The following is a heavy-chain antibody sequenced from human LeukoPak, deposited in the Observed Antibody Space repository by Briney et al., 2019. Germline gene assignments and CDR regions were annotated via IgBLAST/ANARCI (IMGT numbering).Heavy chain of an antibody. Sequence: SETLSLTCTVSGGSISSGGYYWSWLRQPPGTGLEWIGFIYYSGSTNYNPSLKSRVTISVNTSKNQFSLKLSSVTAADTAVYYCARGPDYGDHKQTNYYYYGMDVWGQGTTVTVSS. V-gene: IGHV4-61*08. J-gene: IGHJ6*02. CDR3: ARGPDYGDHKQTNYYYYGMDV. D-gene: IGHD4-17*01. CDR1: GGSISSGGYY. CDR2: IYYSGST.